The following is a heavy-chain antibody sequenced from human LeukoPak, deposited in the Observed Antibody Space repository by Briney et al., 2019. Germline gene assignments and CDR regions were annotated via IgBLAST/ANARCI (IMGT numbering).Heavy chain of an antibody. V-gene: IGHV4-38-2*01. D-gene: IGHD2-21*01. CDR2: IYHSGST. Sequence: PSETLSLTCAVSGYSISSGYYWRWIRQPPGKGLEWIGSIYHSGSTYYNPSLKSRVTISVDTSKNQFSLKLSSVTAADTAVYYCAGYVVVIDYWGQGTLVTVSS. J-gene: IGHJ4*02. CDR3: AGYVVVIDY. CDR1: GYSISSGYY.